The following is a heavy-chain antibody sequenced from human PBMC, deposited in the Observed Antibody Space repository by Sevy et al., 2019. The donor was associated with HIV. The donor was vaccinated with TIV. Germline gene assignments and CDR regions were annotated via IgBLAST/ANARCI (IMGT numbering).Heavy chain of an antibody. CDR2: IIGSGGST. J-gene: IGHJ4*02. V-gene: IGHV3-23*01. Sequence: GGSLRLSCAASGFTFSSYAMSWVRQAPGKGLEWVSAIIGSGGSTYYADSVKGRFTISRDNSKNTLYLQMNSLRAEDTAVYYCAKDSSGYSSGWYGQFDYWGQGTLVTVSS. CDR1: GFTFSSYA. CDR3: AKDSSGYSSGWYGQFDY. D-gene: IGHD6-19*01.